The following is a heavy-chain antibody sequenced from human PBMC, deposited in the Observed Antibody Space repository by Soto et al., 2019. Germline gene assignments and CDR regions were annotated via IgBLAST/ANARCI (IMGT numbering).Heavy chain of an antibody. CDR3: ARATSAGNGRRVDV. CDR2: INPSGGST. Sequence: QVQLVQSGTEVKEPGASVSLSCKASGYTFTTYYIHWVRQAPGQGLEWMGMINPSGGSTTYAQNFQGRVTMTRDTSTSTVYMDLNSLRSDDTAVYYCARATSAGNGRRVDVWCQGTTVTVSS. J-gene: IGHJ6*02. CDR1: GYTFTTYY. D-gene: IGHD6-13*01. V-gene: IGHV1-46*01.